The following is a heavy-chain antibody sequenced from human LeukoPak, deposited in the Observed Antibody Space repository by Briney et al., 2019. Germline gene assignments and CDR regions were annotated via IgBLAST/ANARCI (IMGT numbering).Heavy chain of an antibody. D-gene: IGHD6-6*01. V-gene: IGHV1-46*01. Sequence: ASVKVSCKASGYTFTSYYMHWVRQAPGQGLEWMGIINPSGGSTSYAQKFQGRVTMTRDTSTSTVYMELSSLRSEDTAVYYCARTMGLYSSSSGGWFDPWGQGTLVTVSS. CDR1: GYTFTSYY. J-gene: IGHJ5*02. CDR3: ARTMGLYSSSSGGWFDP. CDR2: INPSGGST.